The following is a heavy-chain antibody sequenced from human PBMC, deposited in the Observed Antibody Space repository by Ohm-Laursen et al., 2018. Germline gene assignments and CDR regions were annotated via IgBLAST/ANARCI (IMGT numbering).Heavy chain of an antibody. Sequence: SFRLSCAASGFPFSDYYMSWIRQAPGKGLEWVSYISSSGSTIYYADSVKGRFTISRDNAKNSLYLQMNSLRAEDTAVYYCARNHSSGMDFDYWGQGTLVTVSS. CDR1: GFPFSDYY. CDR2: ISSSGSTI. J-gene: IGHJ4*02. D-gene: IGHD3-22*01. CDR3: ARNHSSGMDFDY. V-gene: IGHV3-11*01.